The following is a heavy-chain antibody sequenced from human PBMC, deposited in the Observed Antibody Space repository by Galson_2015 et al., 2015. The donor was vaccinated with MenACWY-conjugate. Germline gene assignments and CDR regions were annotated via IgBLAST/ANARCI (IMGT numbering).Heavy chain of an antibody. Sequence: SLRLSCAASGFTFSTYWMHWVRQAPGKGLVWVSRVNSDGRSTSYADSVKGRFSISRDNAKNTLYLQMNSLRAEDTAVCYCARAYCTGTSCAGSFDPWGQGTLVTVSS. CDR2: VNSDGRST. CDR1: GFTFSTYW. V-gene: IGHV3-74*01. J-gene: IGHJ5*02. CDR3: ARAYCTGTSCAGSFDP. D-gene: IGHD2-8*02.